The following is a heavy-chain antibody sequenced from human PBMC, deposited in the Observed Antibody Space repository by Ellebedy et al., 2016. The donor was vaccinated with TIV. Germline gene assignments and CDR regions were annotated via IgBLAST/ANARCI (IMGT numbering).Heavy chain of an antibody. CDR1: GFTFSDYW. V-gene: IGHV3-74*01. J-gene: IGHJ4*02. Sequence: GESLKISCVASGFTFSDYWMHWFRLAPGKGLVWVSRLIGDGTNRDYADSVKGRFAISRDNAKNTLYLQMDSLRAEDTAVYYCARDLHIVATDYWGQGTLVTVSS. D-gene: IGHD5-12*01. CDR2: LIGDGTNR. CDR3: ARDLHIVATDY.